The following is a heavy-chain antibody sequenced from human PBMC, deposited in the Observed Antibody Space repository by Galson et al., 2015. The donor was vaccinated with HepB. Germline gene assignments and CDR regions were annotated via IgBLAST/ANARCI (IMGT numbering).Heavy chain of an antibody. V-gene: IGHV4-59*01. J-gene: IGHJ4*02. CDR2: IYYSGGT. CDR3: ARGRYYYGSGSYFDY. CDR1: GGSISSYY. D-gene: IGHD3-10*01. Sequence: LTCTVSGGSISSYYWSWIRQPPGKGLEWIGYIYYSGGTNYNPSLKSRVTISVDTSKNQFSLKLSSVTAADTAVYYCARGRYYYGSGSYFDYWGQGTLVTVSS.